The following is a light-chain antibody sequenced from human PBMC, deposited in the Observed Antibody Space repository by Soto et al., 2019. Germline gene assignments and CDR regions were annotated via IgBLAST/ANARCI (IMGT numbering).Light chain of an antibody. V-gene: IGLV2-14*01. CDR2: EVN. CDR3: SSYTSTNTWV. J-gene: IGLJ3*02. Sequence: QSVLTQPASVSGSPGQSITISCTGTSSDVGGYKHVSWHQHNPGKAPKLMIYEVNDRPLGVSNRFSGSKSGNTASLTISGLQAEDEADYYCSSYTSTNTWVFGGGTKLTVL. CDR1: SSDVGGYKH.